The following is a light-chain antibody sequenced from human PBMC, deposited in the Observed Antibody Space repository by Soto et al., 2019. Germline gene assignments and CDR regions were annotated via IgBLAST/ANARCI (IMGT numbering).Light chain of an antibody. Sequence: DIQMTQSPSTLSASVGDRVTITGRASQSISSWLAWYQQKPGKAPKLLIYDASSLESGVPSRFSGSGSGTEFTLTISSLQPDDFATYSCQQYNSYWKFGQGTKV. CDR1: QSISSW. J-gene: IGKJ1*01. V-gene: IGKV1-5*01. CDR3: QQYNSYWK. CDR2: DAS.